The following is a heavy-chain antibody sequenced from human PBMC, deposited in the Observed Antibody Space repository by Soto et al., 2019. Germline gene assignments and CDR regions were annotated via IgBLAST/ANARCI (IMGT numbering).Heavy chain of an antibody. CDR2: IYYSGST. Sequence: SETLSLTCTVSGGSISSYYWSWIRQPPGKGLEWIGYIYYSGSTNYNPSLKSRVTISVDNSRNTLYLQMNSLRAEDTAIYYCAKDRGVHGKAFVGDFWGQGTLVTVSS. D-gene: IGHD3-10*01. J-gene: IGHJ4*02. CDR3: AKDRGVHGKAFVGDF. CDR1: GGSISSYY. V-gene: IGHV4-59*12.